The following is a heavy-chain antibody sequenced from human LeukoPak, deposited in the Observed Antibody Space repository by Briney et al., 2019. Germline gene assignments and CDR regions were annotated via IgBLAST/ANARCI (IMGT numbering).Heavy chain of an antibody. CDR3: ARDRRDCSSTSCYIADYGMDV. Sequence: PGGSLRLSCAASGFTLSSHGMHWVRQAPGKGLEWVAVMWYHGSNKYYGDSVKGRFTISRDNSKNTLYLQMNSLRAEDTAVYYCARDRRDCSSTSCYIADYGMDVWGQGTTVTVSS. CDR1: GFTLSSHG. V-gene: IGHV3-33*01. CDR2: MWYHGSNK. J-gene: IGHJ6*02. D-gene: IGHD2-2*02.